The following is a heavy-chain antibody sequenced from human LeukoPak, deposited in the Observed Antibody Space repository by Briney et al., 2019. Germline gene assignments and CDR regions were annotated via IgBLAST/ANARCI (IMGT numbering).Heavy chain of an antibody. CDR3: ARVVRYCSSTSCGYFDY. CDR2: IYYSGST. J-gene: IGHJ4*02. D-gene: IGHD2-2*01. Sequence: SETLSLTCTVSGGSISSGGYYWSWIRQHPGNGLGWIGYIYYSGSTYNNPSLKSRVTISVDTSKNQFSLKLSSVTAADTAVYYCARVVRYCSSTSCGYFDYWGQGTLVTVSS. V-gene: IGHV4-31*03. CDR1: GGSISSGGYY.